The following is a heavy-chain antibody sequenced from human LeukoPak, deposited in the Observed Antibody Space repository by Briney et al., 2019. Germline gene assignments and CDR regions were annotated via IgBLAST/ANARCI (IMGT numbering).Heavy chain of an antibody. J-gene: IGHJ6*02. V-gene: IGHV3-23*01. Sequence: GGSLRLSCAASGFTFSSYAMSWVRQAPGKGLEWVSAISGSGGSTYYADSVKGRFTISRDNAKNSLYLQMNSLRAEDTAVYYCAREYYDILTGYFSTDTYYYGMDVWGQGTTVTVSS. D-gene: IGHD3-9*01. CDR3: AREYYDILTGYFSTDTYYYGMDV. CDR1: GFTFSSYA. CDR2: ISGSGGST.